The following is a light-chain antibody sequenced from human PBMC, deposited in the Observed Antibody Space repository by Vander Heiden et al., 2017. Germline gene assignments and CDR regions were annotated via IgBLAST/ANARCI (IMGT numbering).Light chain of an antibody. J-gene: IGKJ3*01. Sequence: DIQMTQSPSSLSASVGDRVTITCQASQDISNYLNWYQQKPGKAPKLLIYDASNLETGVPSRFSGSGSGTDFTFTISSLQPEDIATYYCQQYDNLPPLFTFASGTKVDIK. V-gene: IGKV1-33*01. CDR1: QDISNY. CDR2: DAS. CDR3: QQYDNLPPLFT.